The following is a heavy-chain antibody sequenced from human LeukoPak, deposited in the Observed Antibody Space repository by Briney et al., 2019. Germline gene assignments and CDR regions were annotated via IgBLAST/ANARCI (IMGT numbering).Heavy chain of an antibody. CDR2: INPNSGGT. Sequence: GASVKVSCKASGYTFTGYYMHWVRQAPGQGLGWMGWINPNSGGTNYAQKFQGRVTMTRDTSISTAYMELSRLRSDDAAVYYCATSTVTTFTFDYWGQGTLVTVSS. V-gene: IGHV1-2*02. CDR1: GYTFTGYY. D-gene: IGHD4-17*01. CDR3: ATSTVTTFTFDY. J-gene: IGHJ4*02.